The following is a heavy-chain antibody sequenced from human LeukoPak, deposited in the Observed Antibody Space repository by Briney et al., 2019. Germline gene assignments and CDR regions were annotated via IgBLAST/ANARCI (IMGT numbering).Heavy chain of an antibody. J-gene: IGHJ4*02. CDR3: ARDRRDYYGSGSYSY. Sequence: ASVKVSCKASGYTFTGYYMHWVRQAPGQGLEWMGRINPNSGGTNYAQKFQGRVTMTRDTSISTAYMELRSLRSDDAAVYYCARDRRDYYGSGSYSYWGQGTLVTVSS. CDR2: INPNSGGT. D-gene: IGHD3-10*01. CDR1: GYTFTGYY. V-gene: IGHV1-2*06.